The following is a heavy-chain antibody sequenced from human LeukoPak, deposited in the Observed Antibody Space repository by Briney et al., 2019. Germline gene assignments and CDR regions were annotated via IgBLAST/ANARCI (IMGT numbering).Heavy chain of an antibody. J-gene: IGHJ4*02. D-gene: IGHD3-22*01. V-gene: IGHV5-51*01. CDR2: IYPGDSDT. CDR1: GYSFTSYW. Sequence: GESLKISCQGSGYSFTSYWIGWVRQMPGKGLEWMGIIYPGDSDTRYSPSFQGQVTISADKSISTAYLQWSSLKASDTAMYYCARWSDSSGINFDYWGQGTLVTVSS. CDR3: ARWSDSSGINFDY.